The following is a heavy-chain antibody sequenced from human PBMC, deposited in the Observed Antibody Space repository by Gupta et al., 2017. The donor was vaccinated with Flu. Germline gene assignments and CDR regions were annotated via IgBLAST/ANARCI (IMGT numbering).Heavy chain of an antibody. Sequence: QVQLVQSGAEMQKPGASVKLSCETSGYTFTNFYLHWVRQAPGQGLEWLGILFTPDGGPNSPQRFRDRVTMTSDTPTRTVYMELSSPTSDDTAMYYCVREERGGPFDYWGQGTLVTVSS. CDR3: VREERGGPFDY. D-gene: IGHD3-16*01. CDR2: LFTPDGGP. J-gene: IGHJ4*02. CDR1: GYTFTNFY. V-gene: IGHV1-46*01.